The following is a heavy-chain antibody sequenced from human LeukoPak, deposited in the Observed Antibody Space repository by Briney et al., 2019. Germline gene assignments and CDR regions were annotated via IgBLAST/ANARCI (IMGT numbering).Heavy chain of an antibody. Sequence: SVKVSCKASGGTFSSYAISWVRQAPGQGLEWMGGIIPIFGTANYAQKFQGRVTITADKSTSTAYMELSSLRSDDTAVYYCAWGIAAAGFDYWGQGTLVTVSS. CDR1: GGTFSSYA. D-gene: IGHD6-13*01. J-gene: IGHJ4*02. CDR2: IIPIFGTA. V-gene: IGHV1-69*06. CDR3: AWGIAAAGFDY.